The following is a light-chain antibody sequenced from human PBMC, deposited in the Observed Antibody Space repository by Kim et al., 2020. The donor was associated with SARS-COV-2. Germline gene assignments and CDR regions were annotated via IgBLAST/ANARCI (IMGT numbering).Light chain of an antibody. CDR2: GAS. CDR1: QSVNSNY. CDR3: LQYGTTPRT. Sequence: EIVLTQSPGTLSLSPGERATLSCGASQSVNSNYLAWYQQKLGQAPRLLIYGASSRATGIPDRFSGSGSGTDFTLTINRLEPEDFAVYYCLQYGTTPRTFGQGTKVDIK. J-gene: IGKJ1*01. V-gene: IGKV3-20*01.